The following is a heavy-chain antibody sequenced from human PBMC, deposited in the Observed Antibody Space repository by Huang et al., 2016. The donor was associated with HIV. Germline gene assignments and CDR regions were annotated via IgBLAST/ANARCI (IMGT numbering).Heavy chain of an antibody. Sequence: QVQLVQSGSELKKPGASVKVSCKASGYTFTSYAMNWVRQAPGQGLEWMGWIHPNTGNPTYAQCFTVRFVFSLDTSVSTADLQISSLKAEDTAVYYCASSPREVFGVFDYWGQGTLVTVSS. J-gene: IGHJ4*02. CDR3: ASSPREVFGVFDY. D-gene: IGHD3-3*01. V-gene: IGHV7-4-1*02. CDR2: IHPNTGNP. CDR1: GYTFTSYA.